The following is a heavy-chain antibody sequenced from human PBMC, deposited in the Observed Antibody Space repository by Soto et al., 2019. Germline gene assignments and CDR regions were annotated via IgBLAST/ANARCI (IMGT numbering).Heavy chain of an antibody. CDR2: ISGSGSTI. CDR3: ERAGGYDFWSLLDH. J-gene: IGHJ5*02. Sequence: GGSLRLSCAASGFTFSGYEMNWVRQAPGKGLEWVSYISGSGSTIYYADSVKGRFTISRDNAKDSLYLQMNSLRADDTAMYHCERAGGYDFWSLLDHWCQGTLVAVXS. D-gene: IGHD3-3*01. CDR1: GFTFSGYE. V-gene: IGHV3-48*03.